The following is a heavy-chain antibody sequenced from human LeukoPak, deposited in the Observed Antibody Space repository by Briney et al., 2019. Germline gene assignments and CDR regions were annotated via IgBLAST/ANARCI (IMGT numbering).Heavy chain of an antibody. CDR2: ISGSGAGT. CDR1: GFTFSNYA. V-gene: IGHV3-23*01. J-gene: IGHJ4*02. CDR3: AKGVYNYGPFCFDS. Sequence: PGGSLRLSCTASGFTFSNYAMSWVRQAPGKGLGWVSAISGSGAGTYYGDSVRGRFTISRDNSENTLYLQMNSLRAEDTGVYYCAKGVYNYGPFCFDSWGQGTLVAVSS. D-gene: IGHD5-18*01.